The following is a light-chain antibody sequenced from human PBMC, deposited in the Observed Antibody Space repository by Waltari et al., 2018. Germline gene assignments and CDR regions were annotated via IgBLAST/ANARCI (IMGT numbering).Light chain of an antibody. Sequence: DIVMTQPPDSLAVSLGERATINFRSSQSVLSRPHNKNYLAWDQQKPGQPPKLLIYWASTRESGVPDRFSGSGSGTDFTLTISSLQAEDVAVYFCQQCYSTPWTFGQGTKVEIK. CDR1: QSVLSRPHNKNY. CDR3: QQCYSTPWT. J-gene: IGKJ1*01. V-gene: IGKV4-1*01. CDR2: WAS.